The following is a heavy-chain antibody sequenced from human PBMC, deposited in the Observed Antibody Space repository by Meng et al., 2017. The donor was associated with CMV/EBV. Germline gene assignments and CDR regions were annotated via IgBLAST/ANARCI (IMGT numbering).Heavy chain of an antibody. Sequence: QVKFREGGAGRLKRSGPRSLPVAVYGGSFIGEDWRWIRQPPGKGLEWIGEINHSGSTNYNPSLKSRVTISVATSKNQFSLKLSSVTAADTAVYYCARESMVRGEDWGQGTLVTVSS. CDR2: INHSGST. J-gene: IGHJ4*02. CDR3: ARESMVRGED. D-gene: IGHD3-10*01. V-gene: IGHV4-34*01. CDR1: GGSFIGED.